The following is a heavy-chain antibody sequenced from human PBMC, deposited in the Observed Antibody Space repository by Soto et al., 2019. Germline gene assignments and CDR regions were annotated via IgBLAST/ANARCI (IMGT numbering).Heavy chain of an antibody. V-gene: IGHV1-2*04. Sequence: GASVKVSCKASGYTFTGYYMHWVRQAPGQGLEWMGWINPNSGGTNYAQKFQGWVTMTRDTSISTAYMELSRLRSDDTAVYYCARDKSLGLGYYYMDVWGKGTTVTVS. J-gene: IGHJ6*03. CDR1: GYTFTGYY. CDR2: INPNSGGT. D-gene: IGHD3-10*01. CDR3: ARDKSLGLGYYYMDV.